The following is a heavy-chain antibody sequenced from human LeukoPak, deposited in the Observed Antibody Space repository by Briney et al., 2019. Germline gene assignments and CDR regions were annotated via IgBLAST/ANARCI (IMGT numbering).Heavy chain of an antibody. Sequence: GGSLRLSCAASGFTFSTYSMNWARQAPGKGLEWVSSISRNSRYIYYADSMRGRFTISRDNAKNSLYLQMNSLKPEDTAVYYCARVAEAAAFDSWGQGTLVTVSS. CDR1: GFTFSTYS. J-gene: IGHJ4*02. CDR2: ISRNSRYI. D-gene: IGHD6-13*01. CDR3: ARVAEAAAFDS. V-gene: IGHV3-21*06.